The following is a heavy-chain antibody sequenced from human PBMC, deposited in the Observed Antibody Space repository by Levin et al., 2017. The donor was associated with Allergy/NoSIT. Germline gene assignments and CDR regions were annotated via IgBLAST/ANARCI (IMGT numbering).Heavy chain of an antibody. CDR3: ARESWGVVVGYYYYGMDV. Sequence: SGTLSLTCAVYGGSFSGYYWSWIRQPPGKGLEWIGEINHSGSTNYNPSLKSRVTISVDTSKNQFSLKLSSVTAADTAVYYCARESWGVVVGYYYYGMDVWGQGTTVTVSS. CDR2: INHSGST. CDR1: GGSFSGYY. D-gene: IGHD2-2*01. J-gene: IGHJ6*02. V-gene: IGHV4-34*01.